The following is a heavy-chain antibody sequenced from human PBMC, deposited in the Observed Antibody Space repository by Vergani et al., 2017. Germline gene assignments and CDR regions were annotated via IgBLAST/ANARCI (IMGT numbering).Heavy chain of an antibody. Sequence: EVQLVQSGAEVKKPGESLRISCKGSGYSFTSYWISWVRQMPGKGLEWMGRIEPSDSYTNYSPSFQGHVTISADKSISTAYLQWSSLRAEDTAVYYCARGQMVRGQLDAFDIWGQGTMVTVSS. CDR3: ARGQMVRGQLDAFDI. V-gene: IGHV5-10-1*01. CDR2: IEPSDSYT. CDR1: GYSFTSYW. D-gene: IGHD3-10*01. J-gene: IGHJ3*02.